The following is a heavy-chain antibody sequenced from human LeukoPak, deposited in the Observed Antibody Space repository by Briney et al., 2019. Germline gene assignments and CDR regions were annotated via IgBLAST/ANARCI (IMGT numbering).Heavy chain of an antibody. CDR2: IYYSGST. CDR1: GGSISSSSYY. CDR3: AREDYGDYRGAIDY. V-gene: IGHV4-39*07. Sequence: SETLSLTCTVSGGSISSSSYYWGWIRQPPGKGLEWIGSIYYSGSTYYNPSLKSRVTIAVDTSKNQFSLKLSSVTAADTAVYYCAREDYGDYRGAIDYWGQGTLVTASS. D-gene: IGHD4-17*01. J-gene: IGHJ4*02.